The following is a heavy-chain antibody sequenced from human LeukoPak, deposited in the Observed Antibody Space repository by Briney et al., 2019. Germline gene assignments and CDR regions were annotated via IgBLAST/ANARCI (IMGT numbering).Heavy chain of an antibody. CDR1: GYTFTDYY. J-gene: IGHJ4*02. CDR2: INPNDGDT. Sequence: ASVKVSCKASGYTFTDYYMHWVRQAPGQGLEWMGWINPNDGDTNYAQKFQGRVTMTRDTSISTAHMEVSRLRSDDTAVYYCARANFLYCSSTTCLFDYWGQGTLVTVSS. D-gene: IGHD2-2*01. CDR3: ARANFLYCSSTTCLFDY. V-gene: IGHV1-2*02.